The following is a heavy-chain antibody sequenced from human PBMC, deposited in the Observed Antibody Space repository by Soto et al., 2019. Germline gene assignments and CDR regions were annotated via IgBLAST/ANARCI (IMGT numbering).Heavy chain of an antibody. V-gene: IGHV3-30*18. Sequence: QVQLVESGGGVVQPGRSLRLSCAASGFTFSSYGMHWVRQAPGKGLEWVAVISYDGSNKYYADSVKGRFTISRDNSKNTLYLQMNSLRAEDTAVYYCAKDGPYCSGGSCFSYYYYGMDVWGQGTTVTVSS. J-gene: IGHJ6*02. CDR3: AKDGPYCSGGSCFSYYYYGMDV. CDR2: ISYDGSNK. D-gene: IGHD2-15*01. CDR1: GFTFSSYG.